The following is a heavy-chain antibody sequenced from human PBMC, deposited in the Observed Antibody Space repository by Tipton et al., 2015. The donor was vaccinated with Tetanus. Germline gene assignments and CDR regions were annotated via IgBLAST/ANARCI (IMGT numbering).Heavy chain of an antibody. CDR1: GGPISGYY. CDR2: IHYSGGT. D-gene: IGHD1-14*01. Sequence: TLSLTCTVSGGPISGYYWNWIRQLPGKGLEWIGYIHYSGGTNYNPSLTSAVTMSVDTAKNHFSLTVNSATAADTAVYYCARETPGAGHFDYWGQGTPVTVSS. V-gene: IGHV4-59*01. J-gene: IGHJ4*02. CDR3: ARETPGAGHFDY.